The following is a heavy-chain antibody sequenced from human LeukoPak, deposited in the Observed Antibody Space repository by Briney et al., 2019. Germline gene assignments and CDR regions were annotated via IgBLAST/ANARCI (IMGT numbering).Heavy chain of an antibody. V-gene: IGHV5-51*01. J-gene: IGHJ4*02. D-gene: IGHD3-10*01. Sequence: GESLKISCKGSEYSFTNFWIGWVRQMPGKGLEWMGIIYPGDSDTRYSPSFRGQVTISADKSISTAYLQWSSLKASDTAMYYCARTYYYGSGGYHLLDYWGQGTLVTVSS. CDR1: EYSFTNFW. CDR2: IYPGDSDT. CDR3: ARTYYYGSGGYHLLDY.